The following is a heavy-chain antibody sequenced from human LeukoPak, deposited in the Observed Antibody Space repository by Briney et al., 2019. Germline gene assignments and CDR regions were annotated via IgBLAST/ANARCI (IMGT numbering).Heavy chain of an antibody. D-gene: IGHD4-11*01. J-gene: IGHJ6*02. CDR3: AKDGSNYYHYGMDV. CDR1: GFTFSTYG. Sequence: GGSLRPSCAASGFTFSTYGMHWVRQAPGKGLEWVAVISYGGDNKYYADSVKGRFTISRDNPKNTLYLQMNSLRAEDTAVYYCAKDGSNYYHYGMDVWGQGTTVTVSS. CDR2: ISYGGDNK. V-gene: IGHV3-30*18.